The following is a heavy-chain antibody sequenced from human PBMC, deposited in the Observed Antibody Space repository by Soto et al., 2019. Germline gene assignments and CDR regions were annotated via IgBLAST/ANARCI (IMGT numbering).Heavy chain of an antibody. J-gene: IGHJ6*02. CDR1: GGSISSYY. CDR2: IYYSGST. V-gene: IGHV4-59*08. D-gene: IGHD6-13*01. CDR3: ARHIIILSSGTYYYYYGMDF. Sequence: SETLSLTCTVSGGSISSYYWSWIRQPPGKGLEWIGYIYYSGSTNYNPSLKSRVTISVDTSKNQFSLKLSSVTAADTAVYYCARHIIILSSGTYYYYYGMDFWGQGSTVPVSS.